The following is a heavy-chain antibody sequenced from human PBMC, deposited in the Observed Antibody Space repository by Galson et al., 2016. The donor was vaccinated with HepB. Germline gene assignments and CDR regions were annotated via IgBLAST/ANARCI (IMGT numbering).Heavy chain of an antibody. Sequence: SLRLSCAASGFSLSSYGMNWVRQAPGKGLEWVAVIWFDGSNKFYADSLKGRFTISRDNSKNTLYLQMNSLRAKDTAVYYCARVSDTAYKGSFDYWGQGTLVTVSS. J-gene: IGHJ4*02. V-gene: IGHV3-33*01. D-gene: IGHD5-18*01. CDR3: ARVSDTAYKGSFDY. CDR1: GFSLSSYG. CDR2: IWFDGSNK.